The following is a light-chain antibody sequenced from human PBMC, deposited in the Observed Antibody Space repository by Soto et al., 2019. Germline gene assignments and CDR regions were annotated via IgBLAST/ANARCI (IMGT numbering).Light chain of an antibody. CDR1: QSICSY. CDR3: QQSYSTPLT. V-gene: IGKV1-39*01. J-gene: IGKJ4*01. Sequence: DIQMTQSPSSLSASVGDRVTITCRASQSICSYLNWYQQKPGKAPKLLIYAASSLQIGAPSRFSGSGSGTDFTLTISSLQPEDFATYYCQQSYSTPLTFGGGTKVEIK. CDR2: AAS.